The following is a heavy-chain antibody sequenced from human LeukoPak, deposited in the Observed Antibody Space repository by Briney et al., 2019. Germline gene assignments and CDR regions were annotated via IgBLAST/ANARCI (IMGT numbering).Heavy chain of an antibody. CDR2: IKQDESKR. Sequence: GGSLRLSCAASGFTFSNHWMSWVRQAPGKGLEWVASIKQDESKRYYVDSVKGRFTISRDNAKSSLYLQINSLRAEDTAVYYCAREASLYCSGNDCYWAFDRWGQGTLVTVSS. V-gene: IGHV3-7*01. CDR3: AREASLYCSGNDCYWAFDR. D-gene: IGHD2-21*02. J-gene: IGHJ5*02. CDR1: GFTFSNHW.